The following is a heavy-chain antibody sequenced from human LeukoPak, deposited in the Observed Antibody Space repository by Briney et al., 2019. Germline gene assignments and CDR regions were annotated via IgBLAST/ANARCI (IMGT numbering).Heavy chain of an antibody. J-gene: IGHJ4*02. CDR1: GFTFSNYA. D-gene: IGHD2-15*01. CDR2: ISSNGGST. CDR3: VKDYCSAGSCYFFDY. Sequence: GGSLRVSCSASGFTFSNYAMHWVRQAPGKGLEYVSAISSNGGSTYYADSVKGRFTISRDSSKNTLYLQMSSLRAEDTAVYYCVKDYCSAGSCYFFDYWGQGTLVTVSS. V-gene: IGHV3-64D*06.